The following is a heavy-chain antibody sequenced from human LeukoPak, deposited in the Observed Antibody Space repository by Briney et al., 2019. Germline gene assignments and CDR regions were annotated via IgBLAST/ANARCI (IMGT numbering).Heavy chain of an antibody. CDR2: INWNGGST. V-gene: IGHV3-20*04. J-gene: IGHJ4*02. D-gene: IGHD2-21*02. CDR1: GFTFDDYG. Sequence: GGSLRLSCAASGFTFDDYGMSWVRQAPGKGLEWVSGINWNGGSTGYADSVKGRFTISRDNAKNTLYLQMNSLRAEDTAVYYCAKTVAYCGGDCYSFDYWGQGTLVTVSS. CDR3: AKTVAYCGGDCYSFDY.